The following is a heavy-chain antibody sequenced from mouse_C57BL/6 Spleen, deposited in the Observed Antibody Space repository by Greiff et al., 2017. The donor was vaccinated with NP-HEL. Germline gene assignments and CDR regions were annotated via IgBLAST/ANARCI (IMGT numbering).Heavy chain of an antibody. V-gene: IGHV5-17*01. D-gene: IGHD1-1*01. CDR1: GFTFSDYG. CDR3: AMPGLLRCDWYFGV. J-gene: IGHJ1*03. CDR2: ISSASSTI. Sequence: HLVEPGGGLVKPGGSLKLSCAASGFTFSDYGLHWVRQAPEKGLEWVAYISSASSTIYYADTVKGRFTISRDNAKNTLCLQRTSLRSENTAVYDCAMPGLLRCDWYFGVWGTGATVTVAS.